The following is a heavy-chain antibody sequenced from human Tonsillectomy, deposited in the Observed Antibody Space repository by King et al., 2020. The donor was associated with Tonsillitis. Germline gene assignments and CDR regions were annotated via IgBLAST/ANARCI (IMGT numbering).Heavy chain of an antibody. CDR2: SIPIFGSA. CDR3: ARGGSYYGDYWADY. Sequence: VQLVQSGAEVKKPGSSVKVSFKAFGSTFSNYAISWVRHAPGKGLEWLGGSIPIFGSANYAQKFQGRVTITADESTSTAYMGLSSLRSEDTAVYYCARGGSYYGDYWADYWGQGTLVTVSS. CDR1: GSTFSNYA. D-gene: IGHD4-17*01. J-gene: IGHJ4*02. V-gene: IGHV1-69*01.